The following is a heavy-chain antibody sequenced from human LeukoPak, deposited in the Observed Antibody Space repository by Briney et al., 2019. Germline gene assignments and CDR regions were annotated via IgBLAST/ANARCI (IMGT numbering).Heavy chain of an antibody. V-gene: IGHV4-59*08. Sequence: PSETLSLTCTVSGGSISSYYWSWMRQPPGKGLEWIGHIYYTGSTNYNPSLKSRVTISVDTSNNQFSLKLSSVTAADTAIYYCAGRTAVTPNWFDPWGQGTLVTVSS. D-gene: IGHD4-17*01. CDR3: AGRTAVTPNWFDP. CDR1: GGSISSYY. CDR2: IYYTGST. J-gene: IGHJ5*02.